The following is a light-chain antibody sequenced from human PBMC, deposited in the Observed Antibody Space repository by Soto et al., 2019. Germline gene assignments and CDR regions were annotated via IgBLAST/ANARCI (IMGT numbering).Light chain of an antibody. CDR2: GAS. CDR1: QSVSSNY. V-gene: IGKV3-20*01. J-gene: IGKJ1*01. Sequence: EIVLTQSPGTLSLSPGERATLSCRASQSVSSNYLAWYQQKPGQAPRLLIYGASSRATGIPDRFSGSGSGTDFTLTISRLEPEDFATYYCQQYNDYSAWTFGQGTKVEIK. CDR3: QQYNDYSAWT.